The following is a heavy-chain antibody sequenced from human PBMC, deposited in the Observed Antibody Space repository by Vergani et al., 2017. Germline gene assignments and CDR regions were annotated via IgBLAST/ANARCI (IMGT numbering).Heavy chain of an antibody. CDR1: GFTFSSYA. CDR3: ASSNCGGDCSVFGY. D-gene: IGHD2-21*01. J-gene: IGHJ4*02. V-gene: IGHV3-53*04. CDR2: IYSGGST. Sequence: EVQLVESGGGLVQPGGSLRLSCAASGFTFSSYAMSWVRQAPGKGLEWVSVIYSGGSTYYADSVKGRFTISRHNSKNTLYLQMNSLRAEDTAVYYCASSNCGGDCSVFGYWGQGTLVTVSS.